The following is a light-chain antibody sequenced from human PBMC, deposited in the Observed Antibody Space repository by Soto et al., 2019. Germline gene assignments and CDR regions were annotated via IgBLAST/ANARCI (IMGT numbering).Light chain of an antibody. V-gene: IGKV1-39*01. CDR1: QCIANY. CDR3: QQSYSAPVT. J-gene: IGKJ4*01. CDR2: AAS. Sequence: DIQMTQSPSSLSVSVGDRVAITCRARQCIANYLNWYQQKPGKAPKFLIYAASSLQSGVPSRFSGSGFGTEFTLTISSLQAEDFATYYCQQSYSAPVTFGGGTKVDIK.